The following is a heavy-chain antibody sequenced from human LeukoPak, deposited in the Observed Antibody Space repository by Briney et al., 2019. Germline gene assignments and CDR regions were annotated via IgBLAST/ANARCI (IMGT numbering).Heavy chain of an antibody. Sequence: SETLSLTCIVSGGSISSSSYYWGWIRQPPGKGLEWIGSIYYTGSTYYNPSLKSRVTVSVDTSKNQFSLKLSSVTAADTAVYFCARVGGYSSGWQIDYWGQGTLVTVSS. CDR1: GGSISSSSYY. V-gene: IGHV4-39*07. D-gene: IGHD6-19*01. J-gene: IGHJ4*02. CDR2: IYYTGST. CDR3: ARVGGYSSGWQIDY.